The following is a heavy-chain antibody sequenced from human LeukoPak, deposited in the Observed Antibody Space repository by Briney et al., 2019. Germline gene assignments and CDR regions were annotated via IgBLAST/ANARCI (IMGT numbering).Heavy chain of an antibody. CDR1: GFTFSNFG. CDR2: ISGSGANI. D-gene: IGHD6-6*01. Sequence: PGGSWRLSCQPTGFTFSNFGLAWFAQAQGRGLGGVSPISGSGANIHQADSVKGRFTISRDNSRSTLYLQMNSLRAEDTAVYYCAKDAGPQQLVFFDSWGQGTLVTVSS. CDR3: AKDAGPQQLVFFDS. J-gene: IGHJ4*02. V-gene: IGHV3-23*01.